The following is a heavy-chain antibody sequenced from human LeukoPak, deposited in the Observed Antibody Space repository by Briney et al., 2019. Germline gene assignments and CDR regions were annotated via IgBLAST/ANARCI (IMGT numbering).Heavy chain of an antibody. CDR3: ARDLPYYDSSGYYSH. Sequence: ASVKVSCKASGYTFTGYYMHWVRQAPGQGLEWMGWINPNSGGTNYAQKFQGRVTMTRDTSISTAYMELSRLRSDDTAVYYCARDLPYYDSSGYYSHWGQGTLVTVSS. V-gene: IGHV1-2*02. CDR2: INPNSGGT. CDR1: GYTFTGYY. J-gene: IGHJ4*02. D-gene: IGHD3-22*01.